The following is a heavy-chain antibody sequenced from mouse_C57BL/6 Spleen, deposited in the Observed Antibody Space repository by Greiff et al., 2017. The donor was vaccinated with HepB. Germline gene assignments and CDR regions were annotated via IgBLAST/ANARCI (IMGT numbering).Heavy chain of an antibody. D-gene: IGHD1-1*01. CDR2: ISSGSSTI. CDR3: ARAADYGSSWYFDV. V-gene: IGHV5-17*01. J-gene: IGHJ1*03. CDR1: GFTFSDYG. Sequence: EVKLVESGGGLVKPGGSLKLSCAASGFTFSDYGMHWVRQAPEKGLEWVAYISSGSSTIYYADTVKGRFTISRDTAKNTLFLQMTRLRSEDTAMYYCARAADYGSSWYFDVWGTGTTVTVSS.